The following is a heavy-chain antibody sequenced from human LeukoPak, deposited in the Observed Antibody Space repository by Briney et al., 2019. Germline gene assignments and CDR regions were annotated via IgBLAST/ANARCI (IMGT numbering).Heavy chain of an antibody. CDR2: ISGSGGST. J-gene: IGHJ4*02. Sequence: PGGSLRLSCAASGFTFSSYGMSWVRRAPGKGLEWVSAISGSGGSTYYADSVKGRFTISRDNSKNTLYLQMNSLRAEDTAVYYCARNENYYDSSGYFFDYWGQGTLVTVSS. V-gene: IGHV3-23*01. CDR3: ARNENYYDSSGYFFDY. CDR1: GFTFSSYG. D-gene: IGHD3-22*01.